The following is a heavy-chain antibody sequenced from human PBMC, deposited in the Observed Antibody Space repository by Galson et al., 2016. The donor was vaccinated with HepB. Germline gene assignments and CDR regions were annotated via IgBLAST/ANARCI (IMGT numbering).Heavy chain of an antibody. V-gene: IGHV3-11*01. CDR3: ARAYEFWRGDRFYFYAMDV. Sequence: SLRLSCAASGFTFSDYFISWIRRAPGKGLEWLSCVSSSATTIYSADSVEGRFTISRDNDKNSVYLQMNSLRADDTAVYYCARAYEFWRGDRFYFYAMDVWGQGTTVTVS. J-gene: IGHJ6*02. CDR1: GFTFSDYF. D-gene: IGHD3-3*01. CDR2: VSSSATTI.